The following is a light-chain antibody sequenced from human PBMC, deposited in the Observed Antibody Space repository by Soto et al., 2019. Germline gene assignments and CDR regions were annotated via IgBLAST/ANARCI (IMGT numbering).Light chain of an antibody. Sequence: QLVLTQSPSASASLGASVKLTCTLSSGHSSYAIAWHQQRPEKGPRYVMKVNSDGSHTKGDGVPERFSGSNSGAERYLTISSLQSEDEADYYCQTWGTGIGVFGGGTKLTVL. J-gene: IGLJ3*02. V-gene: IGLV4-69*01. CDR2: VNSDGSH. CDR3: QTWGTGIGV. CDR1: SGHSSYA.